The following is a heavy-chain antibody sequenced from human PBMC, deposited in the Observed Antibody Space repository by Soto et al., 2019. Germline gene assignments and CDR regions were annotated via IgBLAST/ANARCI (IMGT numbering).Heavy chain of an antibody. Sequence: QVQLVQSGAEVKKPGSSVKVSCQASGGTFSSYTISWVRQAPGQGLEWMGRIIPILGIANYAQKLQGRVTITADKSTSTAYMELSSLRAEDTAVYYYARVPHPEYAIFTGYSHYGMDVWGQGTTVTVSS. J-gene: IGHJ6*02. CDR2: IIPILGIA. CDR1: GGTFSSYT. D-gene: IGHD3-9*01. V-gene: IGHV1-69*02. CDR3: ARVPHPEYAIFTGYSHYGMDV.